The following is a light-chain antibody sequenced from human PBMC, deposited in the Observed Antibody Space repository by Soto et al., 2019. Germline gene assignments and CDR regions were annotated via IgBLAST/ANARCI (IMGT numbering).Light chain of an antibody. J-gene: IGKJ1*01. V-gene: IGKV1-27*01. CDR3: QKYNNAPRT. Sequence: DIQMTQSPSSLSASVGDRVTITCRASQGISNYLAWYQQKPGKVPKLRIYAASSLQSGVPSRFSGSRSGTDFNLTISSLQPEDVATYYCQKYNNAPRTFGQGTTVEIK. CDR1: QGISNY. CDR2: AAS.